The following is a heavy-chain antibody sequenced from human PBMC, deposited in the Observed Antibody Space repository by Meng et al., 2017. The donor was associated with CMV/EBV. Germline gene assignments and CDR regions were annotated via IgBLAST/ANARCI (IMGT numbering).Heavy chain of an antibody. J-gene: IGHJ2*01. Sequence: QVQLVKSGSAGKKHGYSGKVSCKASGYTFTSYGISCVRQAPGQGLEWMGWISAYNGNTNYAQKLQGRVTMTTDTSTSTAYMELRSLRYDDTAVYYCARDLRPSISPLDLWGRGTLVTVSS. CDR1: GYTFTSYG. V-gene: IGHV1-18*01. D-gene: IGHD2-2*01. CDR3: ARDLRPSISPLDL. CDR2: ISAYNGNT.